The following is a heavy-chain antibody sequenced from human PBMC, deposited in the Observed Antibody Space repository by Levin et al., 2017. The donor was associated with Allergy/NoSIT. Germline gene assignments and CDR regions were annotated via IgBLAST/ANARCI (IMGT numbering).Heavy chain of an antibody. D-gene: IGHD3-22*01. CDR3: ARGSDISGYYFDF. CDR1: SDSLAKYW. V-gene: IGHV5-51*01. Sequence: GGSLRLSCKTSSDSLAKYWIGWVRQMPGKGLEWMGIIYRGDSDTRYNPSFQALITISADKSISTAYLQWSSLKTSDTATYYCARGSDISGYYFDFWGQGTLVTVSS. CDR2: IYRGDSDT. J-gene: IGHJ4*02.